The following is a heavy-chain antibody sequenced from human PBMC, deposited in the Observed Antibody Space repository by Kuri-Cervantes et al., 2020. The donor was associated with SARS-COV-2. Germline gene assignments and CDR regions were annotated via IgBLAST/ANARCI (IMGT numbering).Heavy chain of an antibody. Sequence: GGSLRLSCAASGFTFSSYWMSWVRQAPGKGLEWVANIKQDGSEKYYVDSVKGRFTISRDNAKNSLYLQMNSLRAEDTAVYYCAKVDYCSGGSCYPGGAFDIWGQGTMVTVSS. CDR2: IKQDGSEK. CDR1: GFTFSSYW. D-gene: IGHD2-15*01. V-gene: IGHV3-7*01. J-gene: IGHJ3*02. CDR3: AKVDYCSGGSCYPGGAFDI.